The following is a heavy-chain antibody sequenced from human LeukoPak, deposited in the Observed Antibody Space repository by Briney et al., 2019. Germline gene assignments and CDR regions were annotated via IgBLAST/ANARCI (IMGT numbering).Heavy chain of an antibody. Sequence: GGSLRLSCAASGFTFSDYYMSWIRQAPGKGLEWVSYISSSGSTIYYADSVKGRFTISRDNAKNSPYLRMNSLRAEDTAVYYCASSLGWELPFDYWGQGTLVTVSS. V-gene: IGHV3-11*01. J-gene: IGHJ4*02. CDR1: GFTFSDYY. D-gene: IGHD1-26*01. CDR2: ISSSGSTI. CDR3: ASSLGWELPFDY.